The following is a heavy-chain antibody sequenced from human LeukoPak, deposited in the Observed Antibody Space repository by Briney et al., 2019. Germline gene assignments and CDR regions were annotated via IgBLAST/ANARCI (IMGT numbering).Heavy chain of an antibody. Sequence: GASVKLSCKASGYTFTGYYMHWVRHAPGQGLEWMGWINPNSGGTNYAQKFQGRVTMTRDTSISTAYMELSRLRSDDTAVYYCARVRTRYYFDYWGQGTLVTVSS. CDR2: INPNSGGT. J-gene: IGHJ4*02. CDR3: ARVRTRYYFDY. CDR1: GYTFTGYY. V-gene: IGHV1-2*02.